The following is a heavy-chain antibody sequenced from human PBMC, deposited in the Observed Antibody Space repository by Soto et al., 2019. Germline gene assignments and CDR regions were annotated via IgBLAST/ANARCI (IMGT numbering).Heavy chain of an antibody. Sequence: PSETRSLTCVVYGGSLTGYYGSWIRQPPGRGLEWIGEINPTGSPKYNPSLMSRVTISVDTSKNQFSMKLSSVTAADTAVFYCARSREQWLVDAFDIWGQGTMVTVSS. V-gene: IGHV4-34*01. CDR1: GGSLTGYY. CDR3: ARSREQWLVDAFDI. J-gene: IGHJ3*02. CDR2: INPTGSP. D-gene: IGHD6-19*01.